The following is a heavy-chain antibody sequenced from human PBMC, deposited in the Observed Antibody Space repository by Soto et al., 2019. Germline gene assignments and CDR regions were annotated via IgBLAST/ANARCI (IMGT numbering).Heavy chain of an antibody. CDR2: ISYDGSNK. D-gene: IGHD3-3*01. V-gene: IGHV3-30*18. Sequence: QVQLVESGGGVVQPGRSLRLSCAASGFTFSSYGMHWVRQAPGKGLEWVAVISYDGSNKYYADSVKGRFTISRDNSKNTLYLQMNSLRAEDTAVYYCAKGMRFLEWLWGTYYYYGMDVWGQGTTVTVSS. J-gene: IGHJ6*02. CDR1: GFTFSSYG. CDR3: AKGMRFLEWLWGTYYYYGMDV.